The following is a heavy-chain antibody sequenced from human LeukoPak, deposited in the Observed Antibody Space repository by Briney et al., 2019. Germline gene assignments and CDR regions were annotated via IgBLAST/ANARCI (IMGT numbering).Heavy chain of an antibody. J-gene: IGHJ4*02. Sequence: GRSLRLSCAASGFTFSSYAMHWVRQAPGKGLEWVAVISYDGSNKYYADSVKGRFTISRDNSKNTLYLQMNSLRAEDTAVYYCARGDEIVGATPLDYWGQGTLVTVSS. CDR3: ARGDEIVGATPLDY. D-gene: IGHD1-26*01. V-gene: IGHV3-30*04. CDR2: ISYDGSNK. CDR1: GFTFSSYA.